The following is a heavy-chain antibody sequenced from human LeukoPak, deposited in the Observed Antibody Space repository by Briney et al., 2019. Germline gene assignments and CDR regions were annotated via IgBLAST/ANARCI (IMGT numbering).Heavy chain of an antibody. CDR2: IYYSGST. CDR3: ARRGSGWYYFDY. Sequence: SETLSLTCTVSGGSISSYYWSWIRQPPGKGLEWIGYIYYSGSTNYNPSLKSRVTISVDTSKNQFSLKLSSVTAADTAVYYCARRGSGWYYFDYWGQGTLVTVSS. V-gene: IGHV4-59*08. CDR1: GGSISSYY. J-gene: IGHJ4*02. D-gene: IGHD6-19*01.